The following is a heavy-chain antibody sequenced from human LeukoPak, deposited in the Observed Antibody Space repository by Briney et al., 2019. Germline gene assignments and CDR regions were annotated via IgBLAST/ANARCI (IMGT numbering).Heavy chain of an antibody. Sequence: GGSLRLSCAASGFTFSSYSMNWVRQAPGKGLEWVSYISSSSSTIYYADSVKGRFTISRDNAKNSLYLQMNSLRAEDTAVYYCARDYLYFDWLLSHFDYWGQGTLVTVSS. CDR2: ISSSSSTI. V-gene: IGHV3-48*04. D-gene: IGHD3-9*01. CDR3: ARDYLYFDWLLSHFDY. J-gene: IGHJ4*02. CDR1: GFTFSSYS.